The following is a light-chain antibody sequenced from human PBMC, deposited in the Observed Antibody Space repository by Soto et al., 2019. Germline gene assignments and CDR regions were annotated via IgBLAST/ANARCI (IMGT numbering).Light chain of an antibody. V-gene: IGKV3-15*01. CDR1: QSVSTN. Sequence: ETVMTQSPATLSVSPGERATLSCRASQSVSTNLAWYQQKPGQAPRLLIYDASTRATGIPARFSGTGSGTEFTLTLSSLQSEDFAVYFCQQYNNWSPYTFGQGTKLEIK. CDR3: QQYNNWSPYT. J-gene: IGKJ2*01. CDR2: DAS.